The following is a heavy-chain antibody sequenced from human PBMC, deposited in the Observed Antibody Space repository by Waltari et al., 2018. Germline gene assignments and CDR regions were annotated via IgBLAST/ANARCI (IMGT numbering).Heavy chain of an antibody. CDR2: MTASGLM. V-gene: IGHV3-23*01. CDR1: GFPFRTYT. CDR3: AKDEGARLAPTFGMDA. Sequence: EMQLLESGGGLVRPGGSLRLPCAASGFPFRTYTMNWVRQAPGKGLEWVAVMTASGLMDYGDSVKGRFIISRDNSKNTLYLEMYRLRVEDTARYYCAKDEGARLAPTFGMDAWGQGTTVIVSS. D-gene: IGHD6-6*01. J-gene: IGHJ6*02.